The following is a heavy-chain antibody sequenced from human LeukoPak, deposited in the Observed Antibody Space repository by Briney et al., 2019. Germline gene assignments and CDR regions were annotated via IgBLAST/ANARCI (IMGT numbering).Heavy chain of an antibody. J-gene: IGHJ4*02. CDR3: ARGESIAVAGTGSPSTFDY. D-gene: IGHD6-19*01. CDR2: IIPIFGTA. Sequence: GASVKVSCKASGGTFSSYAISWVRQAPGQGLEWMGGIIPIFGTANYAQKFQGRVTITTDESTSTAYMELSSLRSEDTTVYYCARGESIAVAGTGSPSTFDYWGQGTLVTVSS. V-gene: IGHV1-69*05. CDR1: GGTFSSYA.